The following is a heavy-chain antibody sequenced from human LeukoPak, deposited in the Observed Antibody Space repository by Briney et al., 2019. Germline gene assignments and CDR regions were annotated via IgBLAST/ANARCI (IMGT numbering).Heavy chain of an antibody. V-gene: IGHV3-30*04. Sequence: GGSLRLSCAASGFTFSSYAMHWVRQAPGKGLEWVAVISYDGSNKYYADSVKGRFTISRDNSKNTLYLQMNSLRAEDTAVYYCARADYYNFWSAYLPGNFYYWGQGTLVTVSS. D-gene: IGHD3-3*01. J-gene: IGHJ4*02. CDR2: ISYDGSNK. CDR1: GFTFSSYA. CDR3: ARADYYNFWSAYLPGNFYY.